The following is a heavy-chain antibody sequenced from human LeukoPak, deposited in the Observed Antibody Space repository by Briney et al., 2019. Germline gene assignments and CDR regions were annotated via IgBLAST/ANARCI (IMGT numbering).Heavy chain of an antibody. CDR1: GYTFTGYY. Sequence: ASVKVSCKASGYTFTGYYMHWVRQAPGQGLEWMGWINPNSGGTNYAQKFQGRVTMTRDTSISTAYMELSRLRSEDTAVYYCARGFWPSPDPSDYWGQGTLITVSS. CDR2: INPNSGGT. CDR3: ARGFWPSPDPSDY. V-gene: IGHV1-2*02. J-gene: IGHJ4*02.